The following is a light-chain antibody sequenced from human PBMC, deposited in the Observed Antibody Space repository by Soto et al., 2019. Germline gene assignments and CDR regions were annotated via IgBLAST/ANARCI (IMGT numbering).Light chain of an antibody. J-gene: IGKJ2*01. V-gene: IGKV3-20*01. Sequence: EIVLMQSPGTLSLSPGERATLSCRASQYMTRTYIAWYQQKPGQAPRLLIYAASNRATGIPAKFSGSGSGADYSLTISSLEPEDSAVYYCHQYDKAPQTFGQGTKVEIK. CDR1: QYMTRTY. CDR3: HQYDKAPQT. CDR2: AAS.